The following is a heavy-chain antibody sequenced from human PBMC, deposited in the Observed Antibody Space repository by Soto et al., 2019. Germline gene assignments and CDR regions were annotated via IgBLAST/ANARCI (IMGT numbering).Heavy chain of an antibody. J-gene: IGHJ4*02. Sequence: LSLTCAASGFTFSNYAMNWVRQAPGEGLEWVSGVTGSGSNTYYADSVKGRFTISRDNSKNTLFLQMNSLRADDTAVYYCAKIGSSASYTAYWGQGTLVTVSS. CDR3: AKIGSSASYTAY. D-gene: IGHD3-22*01. CDR2: VTGSGSNT. CDR1: GFTFSNYA. V-gene: IGHV3-23*01.